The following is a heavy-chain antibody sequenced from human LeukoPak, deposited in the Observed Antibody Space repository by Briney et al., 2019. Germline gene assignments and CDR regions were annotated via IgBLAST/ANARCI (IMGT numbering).Heavy chain of an antibody. V-gene: IGHV4-38-2*02. D-gene: IGHD5-12*01. Sequence: SETLSLTCTVSGYSISSGYYWGWIRQPPGKGLEWIGSGRTYYNPSLTSQVTISIDTSKNQFSLKLTSVTAADTAVYYCAREMAVGYGVDWGQGTLVTVSS. CDR1: GYSISSGYY. CDR2: SGRT. J-gene: IGHJ4*02. CDR3: AREMAVGYGVD.